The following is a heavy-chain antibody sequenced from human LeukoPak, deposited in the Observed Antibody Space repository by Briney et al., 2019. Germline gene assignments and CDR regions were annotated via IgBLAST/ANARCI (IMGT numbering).Heavy chain of an antibody. CDR2: ISSNGGST. V-gene: IGHV3-64*01. J-gene: IGHJ4*02. CDR3: ARLVDYSAFDY. D-gene: IGHD4-11*01. CDR1: GFTFSSYA. Sequence: GGSLRLSCAASGFTFSSYAMHRVRQAPGKGLEYVSAISSNGGSTYYANSVKGRFTISRDNSKNTLYLQMGSLRAEDMAVYYCARLVDYSAFDYWGQGTLVTVSS.